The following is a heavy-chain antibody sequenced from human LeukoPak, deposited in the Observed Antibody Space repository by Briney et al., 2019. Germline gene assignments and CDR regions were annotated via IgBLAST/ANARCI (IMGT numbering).Heavy chain of an antibody. D-gene: IGHD3-9*01. CDR1: GGTSSNYA. CDR3: ARAYTTYYDILTGSPPFDY. Sequence: SVKVSCKASGGTSSNYAISWVRQAPGQGLEWMGGIIPIFGTANYAQKFQGRATITADESTSTAYMELSSLKSEDTAVYYCARAYTTYYDILTGSPPFDYWGQGTLVTVSS. CDR2: IIPIFGTA. J-gene: IGHJ4*02. V-gene: IGHV1-69*13.